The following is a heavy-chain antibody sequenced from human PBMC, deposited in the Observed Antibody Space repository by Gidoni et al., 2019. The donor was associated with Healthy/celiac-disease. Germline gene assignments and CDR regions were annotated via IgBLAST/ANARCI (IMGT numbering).Heavy chain of an antibody. CDR2: ISGRGGST. CDR1: GFTFSSYA. V-gene: IGHV3-23*01. J-gene: IGHJ4*02. D-gene: IGHD3-10*01. CDR3: AKDPSELVAGEEYYFDY. Sequence: EVQLLESGGGLVQPGVSLRLSCAASGFTFSSYAMSWVRPAPGKGLEWVSAISGRGGSTYYADSVKGRFTISRDNSKNTLYLQMNSLRAEDTAVYYCAKDPSELVAGEEYYFDYWGQGTLVTVSS.